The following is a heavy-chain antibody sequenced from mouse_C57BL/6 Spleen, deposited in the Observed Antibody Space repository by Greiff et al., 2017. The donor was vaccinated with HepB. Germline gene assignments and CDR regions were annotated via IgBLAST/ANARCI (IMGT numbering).Heavy chain of an antibody. CDR2: IDPSDSYT. J-gene: IGHJ3*01. D-gene: IGHD2-2*01. V-gene: IGHV1-50*01. CDR3: ARRGGYPAWFAY. CDR1: GYTFTSYW. Sequence: VQLQQPGAELVKPGASVKLSCKASGYTFTSYWMQWVKQRPGQGLEWIGEIDPSDSYTNYNQKFKGKATLTVDTSSSTAYMQLSSLTSEDSAVYYCARRGGYPAWFAYWGQGTLVTVSA.